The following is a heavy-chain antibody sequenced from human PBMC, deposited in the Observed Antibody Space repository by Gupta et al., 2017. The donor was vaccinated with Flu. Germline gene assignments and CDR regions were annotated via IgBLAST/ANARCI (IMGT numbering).Heavy chain of an antibody. V-gene: IGHV3-11*01. D-gene: IGHD3-10*01. J-gene: IGHJ4*02. CDR3: AGRSLELDDYASGRGGHY. CDR2: TSTSGNTR. Sequence: QVQLVESGGGLVKPGGSLRLSCAGPGFTFSDYYMNWIRQAPGKGLDCVSYTSTSGNTRYYADSVKDRFTISRDNAKNSLYLQMNSLRAEYTAVYYCAGRSLELDDYASGRGGHYWGQGTLVTVSS. CDR1: GFTFSDYY.